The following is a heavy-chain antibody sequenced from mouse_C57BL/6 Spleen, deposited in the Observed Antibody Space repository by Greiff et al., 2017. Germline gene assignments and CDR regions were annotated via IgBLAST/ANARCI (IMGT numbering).Heavy chain of an antibody. CDR1: GFTFSSYA. CDR3: ARDKRYDDGYAY. Sequence: EVKLQESGGGLVKPGGSLKLSCAASGFTFSSYAMSWVRQTPEQRLEWVATISDGGSYTYYPDNVKGRFTISRDNAKNSLYLQVSHLKSEDTAMYYCARDKRYDDGYAYWGQGTLVTVAA. D-gene: IGHD2-12*01. CDR2: ISDGGSYT. V-gene: IGHV5-4*01. J-gene: IGHJ3*01.